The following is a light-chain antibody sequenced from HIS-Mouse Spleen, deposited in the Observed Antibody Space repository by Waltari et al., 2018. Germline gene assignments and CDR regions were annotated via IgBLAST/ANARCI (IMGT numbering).Light chain of an antibody. J-gene: IGLJ1*01. CDR3: SSYTSSSTPYV. Sequence: QSALTQPASVSGSPGQSITISCTGTSSDGGGYNYVPWYQQHPGKAPKLMIYDVSNRPSGVSNRFSGSKSGNTASLTISGLQAEDEADYYCSSYTSSSTPYVFGTGTKVTVL. V-gene: IGLV2-14*03. CDR2: DVS. CDR1: SSDGGGYNY.